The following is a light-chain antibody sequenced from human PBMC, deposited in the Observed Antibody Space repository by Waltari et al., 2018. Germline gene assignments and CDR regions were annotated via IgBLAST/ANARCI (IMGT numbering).Light chain of an antibody. J-gene: IGKJ1*01. CDR1: QSVSRA. Sequence: IVLTQSPGTLSLSPGATATLSCRASQSVSRALAWYQQKPGQAPRLLIYDASTRATGIPDRFSGSGSGTDFSLTISRLEPEDCAVYYCQKYVRLPATFGQGTKVEIK. V-gene: IGKV3-20*01. CDR2: DAS. CDR3: QKYVRLPAT.